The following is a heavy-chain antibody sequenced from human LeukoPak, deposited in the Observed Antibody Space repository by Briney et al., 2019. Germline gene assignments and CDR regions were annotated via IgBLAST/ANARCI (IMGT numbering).Heavy chain of an antibody. CDR1: GYTFTGYY. CDR3: ARGVGYDFWSGYYPPTDYYYYGMDV. J-gene: IGHJ6*02. V-gene: IGHV1-2*02. CDR2: INPNSGGT. Sequence: ASVKVSCKASGYTFTGYYMHWVRQAPGQGLEWMGWINPNSGGTNYAQKFQGRVTMTRDTSISTAYMELSRLRSDDTAVYYCARGVGYDFWSGYYPPTDYYYYGMDVWGQGTTVTVSS. D-gene: IGHD3-3*01.